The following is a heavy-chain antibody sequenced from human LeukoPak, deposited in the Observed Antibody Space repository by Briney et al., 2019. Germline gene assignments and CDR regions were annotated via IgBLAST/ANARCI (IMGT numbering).Heavy chain of an antibody. CDR1: GDSFSSDSYY. D-gene: IGHD3-22*01. V-gene: IGHV4-39*01. Sequence: PSETLSLTCTVSGDSFSSDSYYWGWIRQPRGKGLEWIGSIYYSGSTYYNPSLKRRVSISVDTAKNQFSRKVRCVTAADTAVYYCARHFPNSGVFTTGASCDYWGQGTLVTVSS. CDR2: IYYSGST. CDR3: ARHFPNSGVFTTGASCDY. J-gene: IGHJ4*02.